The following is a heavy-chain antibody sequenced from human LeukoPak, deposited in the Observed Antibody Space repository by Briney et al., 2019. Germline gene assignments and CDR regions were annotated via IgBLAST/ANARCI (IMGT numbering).Heavy chain of an antibody. J-gene: IGHJ3*02. D-gene: IGHD6-13*01. CDR2: IRYDGSNK. CDR1: GFTFSSYG. Sequence: GGSLRLSCAASGFTFSSYGMHWVRPAPGKGLEWVAFIRYDGSNKYYADSVKGRFTISRDNSKNTLYLQINSLRAEDTAVYYCARDEGSSWQIYDAFDIWGQGTMVTVSS. V-gene: IGHV3-30*02. CDR3: ARDEGSSWQIYDAFDI.